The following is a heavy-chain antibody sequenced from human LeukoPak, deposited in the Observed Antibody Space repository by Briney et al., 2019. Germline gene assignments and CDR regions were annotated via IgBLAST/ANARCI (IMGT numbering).Heavy chain of an antibody. CDR3: ARERAFGYYYDSSGYIDY. D-gene: IGHD3-22*01. CDR1: GGSIGSGTYY. V-gene: IGHV4-61*02. Sequence: SETLSLTCTVSGGSIGSGTYYWTWLRQPAGKGLEWIGRFYTGGSTNYNPSLRSRVTISVDTSKNQFSLKLSSVTAADTAVYYCARERAFGYYYDSSGYIDYWGQGTLVTVSS. CDR2: FYTGGST. J-gene: IGHJ4*02.